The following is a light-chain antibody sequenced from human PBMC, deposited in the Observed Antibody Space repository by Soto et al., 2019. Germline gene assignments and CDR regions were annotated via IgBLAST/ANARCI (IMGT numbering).Light chain of an antibody. CDR3: QQYGSPPFT. CDR1: QSVSSSY. CDR2: GAS. J-gene: IGKJ4*02. Sequence: EIVLTQSPGTLSLSPGEKATLSCRASQSVSSSYLAWYQQKTGQAPRLLIYGASSRATGIPDRFSGSGSGTDFTLTISRLEPEDFAVYYCQQYGSPPFTFGGGTKVDIK. V-gene: IGKV3-20*01.